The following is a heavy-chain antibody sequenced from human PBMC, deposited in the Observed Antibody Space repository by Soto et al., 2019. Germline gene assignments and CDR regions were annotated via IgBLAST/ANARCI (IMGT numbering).Heavy chain of an antibody. CDR1: GGSMSGYY. J-gene: IGHJ4*02. V-gene: IGHV4-59*12. CDR3: ARGDYGGNSGY. D-gene: IGHD4-17*01. CDR2: IDYSGRT. Sequence: SETLSLTCTVSGGSMSGYYWSWIRQPPGKGLEWIGYIDYSGRTYKNPSLKSRVTISKDTSKNQFSLKLSSVTAADTAVYYCARGDYGGNSGYWGQGTLVTVSS.